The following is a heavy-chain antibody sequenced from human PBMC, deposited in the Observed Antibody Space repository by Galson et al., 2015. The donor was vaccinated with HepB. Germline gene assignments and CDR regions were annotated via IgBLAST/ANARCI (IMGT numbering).Heavy chain of an antibody. CDR2: IIPIFGTA. D-gene: IGHD6-19*01. CDR3: ARRQGESGWWGYYYYYYMDV. CDR1: GGTFSSYA. Sequence: SVKVSCKASGGTFSSYAISWVRQAPGQGLEWMGGIIPIFGTANYAQKFQGRVTITADESTSTAYMELSSLRSEDTAVYYCARRQGESGWWGYYYYYYMDVWGKGTTVTVSS. J-gene: IGHJ6*03. V-gene: IGHV1-69*13.